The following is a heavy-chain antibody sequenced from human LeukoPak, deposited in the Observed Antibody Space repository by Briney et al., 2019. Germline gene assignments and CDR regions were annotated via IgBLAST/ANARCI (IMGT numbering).Heavy chain of an antibody. V-gene: IGHV3-15*01. CDR1: GFTFSNAW. D-gene: IGHD5/OR15-5a*01. CDR2: IKSKTDGETT. Sequence: GGSLRLSCAASGFTFSNAWMSWVRQAPGQGLEWIGRIKSKTDGETTEYAAPVKGRFTISRDDSKNTLYLQMNSLKTEDTAVYYCTTLRLALAYGVDVWGQGTTVIVSS. J-gene: IGHJ6*02. CDR3: TTLRLALAYGVDV.